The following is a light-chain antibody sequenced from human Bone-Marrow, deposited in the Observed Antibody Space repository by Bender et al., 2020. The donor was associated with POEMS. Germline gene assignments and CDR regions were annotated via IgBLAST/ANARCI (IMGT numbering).Light chain of an antibody. Sequence: QSVLTQPPSVSGAPGQRVTISCTGTRSEVGDSNYVSWYQQHPGKAPKLMIYDVTKRPSGVPDRFSGSKSGTSASLAITGLQAEDEGDYYCQSYDNSLGGWVFGGGTKLTVL. CDR2: DVT. CDR3: QSYDNSLGGWV. CDR1: RSEVGDSNY. J-gene: IGLJ3*02. V-gene: IGLV1-40*01.